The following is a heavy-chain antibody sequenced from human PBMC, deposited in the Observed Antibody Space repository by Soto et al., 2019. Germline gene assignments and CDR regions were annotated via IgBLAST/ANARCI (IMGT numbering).Heavy chain of an antibody. D-gene: IGHD1-1*01. CDR2: IIPIFGTA. Sequence: ASVKVSCKASGGTFSSYAISWVRQAPGQGLEWMGGIIPIFGTANYAQKFQGRVTITADESTSTAYMELRSLRSEDTAVYYCARDPSWHDLVWWFDPWGQGTLLTVSS. CDR3: ARDPSWHDLVWWFDP. V-gene: IGHV1-69*13. J-gene: IGHJ5*02. CDR1: GGTFSSYA.